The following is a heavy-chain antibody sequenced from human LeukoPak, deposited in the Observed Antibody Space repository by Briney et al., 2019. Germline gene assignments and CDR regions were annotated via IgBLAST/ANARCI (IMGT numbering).Heavy chain of an antibody. CDR2: ISSSGSTI. CDR3: ARDSEQQLLDDYYYYGMDV. D-gene: IGHD6-13*01. CDR1: GFTFSSYE. Sequence: GGSLRLSCAASGFTFSSYEMNWVRQAPGKGLEWVSYISSSGSTIYYADSVKGRFTISRDNAKNSLYLQMNSLRAEDTAVYYCARDSEQQLLDDYYYYGMDVWGQGTTVTVSS. V-gene: IGHV3-48*03. J-gene: IGHJ6*02.